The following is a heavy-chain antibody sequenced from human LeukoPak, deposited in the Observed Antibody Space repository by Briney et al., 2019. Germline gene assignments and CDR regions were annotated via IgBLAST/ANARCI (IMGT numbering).Heavy chain of an antibody. CDR2: IYYSGST. D-gene: IGHD1-26*01. V-gene: IGHV4-39*07. Sequence: SETLSLTCTVSGGSISSSSYYWGWIRQPPGKGLEWIGSIYYSGSTYYNPSLKSRVTISVDTSKNQFSLKLSSVTAADTAVYYCATRKTSVGAPPAVAFDIWGQGTMVTVSS. CDR1: GGSISSSSYY. CDR3: ATRKTSVGAPPAVAFDI. J-gene: IGHJ3*02.